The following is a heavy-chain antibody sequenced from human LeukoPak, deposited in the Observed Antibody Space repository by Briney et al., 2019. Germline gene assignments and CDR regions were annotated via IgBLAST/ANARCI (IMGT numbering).Heavy chain of an antibody. Sequence: SETLPLTCTVSGGSFNSFFWSWVRQPPGKGLEWIGYIYTSGNTYYSPSLKSRVTISLDTSKNQLSLRLISVTAADTAVYYCARRGTWFDPWGQGTLVTVSS. CDR1: GGSFNSFF. CDR3: ARRGTWFDP. V-gene: IGHV4-4*09. CDR2: IYTSGNT. D-gene: IGHD3-10*01. J-gene: IGHJ5*02.